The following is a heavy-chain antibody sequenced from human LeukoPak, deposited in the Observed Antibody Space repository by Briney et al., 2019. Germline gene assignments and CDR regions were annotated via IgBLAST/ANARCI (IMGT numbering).Heavy chain of an antibody. D-gene: IGHD6-19*01. V-gene: IGHV3-30*04. CDR3: ARDSPYSSGWGAFDI. J-gene: IGHJ3*02. Sequence: GGSLRLSCAASGFSFSSYTMHWVRQAPGKGLEWVAVISYDGSNKYYADSLKGRFTVSRDNSQNTLYLEMNSPRAEDTAVYYCARDSPYSSGWGAFDIWGQGTMVAVSS. CDR2: ISYDGSNK. CDR1: GFSFSSYT.